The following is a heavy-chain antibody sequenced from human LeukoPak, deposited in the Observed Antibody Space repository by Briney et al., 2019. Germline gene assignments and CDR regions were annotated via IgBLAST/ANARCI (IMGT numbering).Heavy chain of an antibody. Sequence: GGSLRLSCTASGFTFGDYAMSWVRQAPGKGLEWVGFIRSKAYGGTTGYAASVKGRFTISRDDSKSIAYLQMNSLKTEDTAVYYCTRLPCSGGSCYWFDPWGQGTLVTVSS. J-gene: IGHJ5*02. CDR2: IRSKAYGGTT. CDR1: GFTFGDYA. V-gene: IGHV3-49*04. D-gene: IGHD2-15*01. CDR3: TRLPCSGGSCYWFDP.